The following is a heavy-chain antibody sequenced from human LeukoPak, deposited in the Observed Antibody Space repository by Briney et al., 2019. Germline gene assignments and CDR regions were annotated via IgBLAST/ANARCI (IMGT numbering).Heavy chain of an antibody. CDR3: AKDFVEYSSSWYCSDY. Sequence: GGSLRLTCAASGFTFSSYAMSWVHQAPGKGLEWVSAISGSGGSTYYADSVKGRFTISRDNSKNTLYLQMNSLRAEDTAVYYCAKDFVEYSSSWYCSDYWGQGTLVTVSS. V-gene: IGHV3-23*01. J-gene: IGHJ4*02. CDR2: ISGSGGST. CDR1: GFTFSSYA. D-gene: IGHD6-13*01.